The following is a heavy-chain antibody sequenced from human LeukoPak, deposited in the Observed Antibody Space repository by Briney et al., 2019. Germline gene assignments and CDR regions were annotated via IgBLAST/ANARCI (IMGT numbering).Heavy chain of an antibody. D-gene: IGHD6-19*01. V-gene: IGHV4-59*08. CDR1: GSSISNYY. J-gene: IGHJ4*02. CDR2: IYSTGST. Sequence: SETLSLTCSVSGSSISNYYWSWIRQSPGKGLEWLGYIYSTGSTDYNPSLKSRVTISVETSKNQFSLRLSSVTAADTAVYFCARHEGLARPFDYWGQGTLVSVSS. CDR3: ARHEGLARPFDY.